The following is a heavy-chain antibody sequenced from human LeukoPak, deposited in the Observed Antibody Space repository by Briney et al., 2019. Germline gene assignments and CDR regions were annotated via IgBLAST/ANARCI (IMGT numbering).Heavy chain of an antibody. D-gene: IGHD3-10*01. CDR1: GFTFSNAW. Sequence: PGGSLTLSCAASGFTFSNAWMSWVRQAPGKRLECVGRIKSKTDGGAPDYAAPVKGTFTISRDDSKNTLYLQINSLKTEDTAVYYCTTSPLYYYASGTPYYWGQGTLVTASS. J-gene: IGHJ4*02. CDR3: TTSPLYYYASGTPYY. V-gene: IGHV3-15*01. CDR2: IKSKTDGGAP.